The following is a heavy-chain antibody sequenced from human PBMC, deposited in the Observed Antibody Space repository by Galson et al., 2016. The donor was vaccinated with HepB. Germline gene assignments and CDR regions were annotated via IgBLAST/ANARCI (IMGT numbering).Heavy chain of an antibody. CDR1: GYSISSAYY. CDR3: ARVRGVRGAVMFHC. V-gene: IGHV4-38-2*01. Sequence: SETLSLTCAVSGYSISSAYYWGWIRQPPGKGLEWIGSIYHTGTTDYNPSLKSRVTISVDTSKNQCSLKLGSVTAADTAVYYCARVRGVRGAVMFHCRGQGTLVTVSS. D-gene: IGHD3-16*01. J-gene: IGHJ4*02. CDR2: IYHTGTT.